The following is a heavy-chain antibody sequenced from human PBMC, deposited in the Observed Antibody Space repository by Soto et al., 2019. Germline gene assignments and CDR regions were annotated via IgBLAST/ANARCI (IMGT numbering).Heavy chain of an antibody. V-gene: IGHV3-48*01. CDR2: IGIGSSTT. D-gene: IGHD3-22*01. CDR1: GFTFRDYS. CDR3: ARDQLYYNDISGRPLNAFDF. Sequence: PGGPLTPSPACSGFTFRDYSIAWIRLAQRKRMEWVSYIGIGSSTTYYADSVKGRFTISRDNAKNSLYLQMNSLRAEDTAVYYCARDQLYYNDISGRPLNAFDFWGQGTMVTVSS. J-gene: IGHJ3*01.